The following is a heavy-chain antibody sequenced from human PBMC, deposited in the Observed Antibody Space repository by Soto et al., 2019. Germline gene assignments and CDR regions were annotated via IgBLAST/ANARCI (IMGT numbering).Heavy chain of an antibody. CDR3: AADPLYQLLSSNWFDP. CDR1: GFTFTSSA. CDR2: IVVGSGNT. Sequence: SVKVSCKASGFTFTSSAVQWVRQARGQRLEWIGWIVVGSGNTNYAQKFQERATITRDMSTSTAYMELSSLRSEDTAVYYCAADPLYQLLSSNWFDPWGQGTLVTVSS. J-gene: IGHJ5*02. D-gene: IGHD2-2*01. V-gene: IGHV1-58*01.